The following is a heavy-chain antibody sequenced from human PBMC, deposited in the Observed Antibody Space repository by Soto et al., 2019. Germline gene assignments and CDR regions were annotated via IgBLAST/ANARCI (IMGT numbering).Heavy chain of an antibody. Sequence: PSETLSLTCTVSGGSISSNYWTWMRQPPGKGLEWIGYVYNSGSTNYNPSLKSRVTISEDTSKSQFSLKVNSMTAADTAVYYCARYRREAVAGYTLDNWGQGILVTVS. CDR1: GGSISSNY. CDR3: ARYRREAVAGYTLDN. J-gene: IGHJ4*02. V-gene: IGHV4-59*01. D-gene: IGHD6-13*01. CDR2: VYNSGST.